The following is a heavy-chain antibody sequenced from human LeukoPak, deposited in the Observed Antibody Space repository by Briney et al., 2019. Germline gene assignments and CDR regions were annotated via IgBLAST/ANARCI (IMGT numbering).Heavy chain of an antibody. Sequence: GGSLRLSCAASGFTFSSYNMNWVRQAPGKGLEWVSSITSGSSYIYYADSVKGRFTISRDNAKNSLYLQMNSLRAEDTAVYYCARDPCSGSYGNYYYYFMDVWGKGTTVTVSS. CDR2: ITSGSSYI. CDR1: GFTFSSYN. D-gene: IGHD1-26*01. V-gene: IGHV3-21*01. CDR3: ARDPCSGSYGNYYYYFMDV. J-gene: IGHJ6*03.